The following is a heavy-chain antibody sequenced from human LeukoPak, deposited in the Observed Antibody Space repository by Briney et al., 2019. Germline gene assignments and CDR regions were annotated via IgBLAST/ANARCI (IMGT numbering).Heavy chain of an antibody. CDR2: INYSGSA. Sequence: SETLSLTCTVSGYSISSGYYWGWIRQPPGKGLEWIGSINYSGSAYYNPSLKSRLTISIDTSKNQISLRLSSMTAADTAVYYCAREFGRGITAAGTDCWGQGTLVTVSS. CDR3: AREFGRGITAAGTDC. CDR1: GYSISSGYY. D-gene: IGHD6-13*01. V-gene: IGHV4-38-2*02. J-gene: IGHJ4*02.